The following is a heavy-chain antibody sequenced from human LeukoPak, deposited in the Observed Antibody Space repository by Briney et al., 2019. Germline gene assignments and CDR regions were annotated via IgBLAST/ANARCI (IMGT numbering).Heavy chain of an antibody. CDR1: GYTFTGYY. V-gene: IGHV1-2*02. Sequence: ASVKVSCKASGYTFTGYYMHWVRQAPGQGLEWMGWINPNSGGTNYAQKFQGRVTMTRDTSISTAYMELSRLRSDDTAVYYCARDSGDYAYYYYYMDVWGKGTTVTVSS. J-gene: IGHJ6*03. CDR3: ARDSGDYAYYYYYMDV. CDR2: INPNSGGT. D-gene: IGHD4-17*01.